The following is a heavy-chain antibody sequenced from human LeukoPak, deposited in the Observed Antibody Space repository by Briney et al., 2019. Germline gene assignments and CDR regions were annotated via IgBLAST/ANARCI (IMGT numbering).Heavy chain of an antibody. D-gene: IGHD2-15*01. CDR2: INPSGGST. CDR3: ASATLRCSGGSCYEMDV. V-gene: IGHV1-46*01. CDR1: EYTFATYY. Sequence: ASVKVSCKTSEYTFATYYMHWVRQAPGQGLEWMGLINPSGGSTNYAQKFQGRVTITADKSTSTAYMELSSLRSEDTAVYYCASATLRCSGGSCYEMDVWGKGTTVTVSS. J-gene: IGHJ6*04.